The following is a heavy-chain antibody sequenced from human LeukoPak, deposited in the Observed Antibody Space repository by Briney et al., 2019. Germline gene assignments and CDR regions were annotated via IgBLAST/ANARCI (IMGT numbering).Heavy chain of an antibody. CDR2: ISISEST. V-gene: IGHV4-4*07. CDR3: ATERHRFYMDV. Sequence: SETLSLTCTVSGGFISSYYWSWIRQPAGKGLEWIGRISISESTNYNPSLKSRVTILVDKSKNQFSLNLTSVTAAETAVYYCATERHRFYMDVWGKGTTVTVSS. CDR1: GGFISSYY. J-gene: IGHJ6*03. D-gene: IGHD3-3*01.